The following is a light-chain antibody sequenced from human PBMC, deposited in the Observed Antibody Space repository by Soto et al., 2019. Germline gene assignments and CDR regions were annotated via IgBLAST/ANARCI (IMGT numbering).Light chain of an antibody. V-gene: IGKV1-5*01. CDR1: QTIGSW. Sequence: DIQMTQSPSTLSASVGDRVTVTCRASQTIGSWLAWYQQKPGRAPKLLIFDASSLESGVPSRFSGNGSGTEFTLTISGLQPDDFASDYCQQYNSYSGMFGQGTKVDI. J-gene: IGKJ1*01. CDR3: QQYNSYSGM. CDR2: DAS.